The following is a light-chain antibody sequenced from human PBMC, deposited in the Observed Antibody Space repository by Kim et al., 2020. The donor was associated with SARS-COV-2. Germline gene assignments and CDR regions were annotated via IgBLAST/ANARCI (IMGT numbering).Light chain of an antibody. CDR2: QDN. CDR3: QAWDSSTYV. CDR1: KLGDKD. V-gene: IGLV3-1*01. Sequence: VFPGQTASITCSGDKLGDKDASWYQQKPGQSPVLVIYQDNKRPSGIPERFSGSNSGNTATLTISGTQAMDEADYYCQAWDSSTYVFGPGTKVTVL. J-gene: IGLJ1*01.